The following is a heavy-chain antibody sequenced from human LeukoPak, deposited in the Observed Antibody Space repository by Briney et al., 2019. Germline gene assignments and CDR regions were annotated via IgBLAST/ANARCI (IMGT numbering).Heavy chain of an antibody. D-gene: IGHD3-3*01. CDR2: MNPNSGNT. CDR3: ARGGIFGVVIIDRYYYYMDV. J-gene: IGHJ6*03. V-gene: IGHV1-8*03. Sequence: ASVKVSCKASGYTFTSYDINWVRQATGQGLEWMGWMNPNSGNTGYAQKFQGRATITRNTSISTAYMELSGLRSEDTAVYYCARGGIFGVVIIDRYYYYMDVWGKGTTVTVSS. CDR1: GYTFTSYD.